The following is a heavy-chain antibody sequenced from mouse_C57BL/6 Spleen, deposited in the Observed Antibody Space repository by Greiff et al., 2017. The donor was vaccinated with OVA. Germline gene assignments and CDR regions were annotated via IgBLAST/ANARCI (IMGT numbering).Heavy chain of an antibody. V-gene: IGHV1-64*01. CDR1: GYTFTSYW. Sequence: QVQLKQSGAELVKPGASVKLSCKASGYTFTSYWMHWVKQRPGQGLEWIGMIHPNSGSTNYNEKFKSKATLTVDKSSSTAYMQLSSLTSEDSAVYYCARRGGNYVYYAMDYWGQGTSVTVSS. D-gene: IGHD2-1*01. CDR3: ARRGGNYVYYAMDY. CDR2: IHPNSGST. J-gene: IGHJ4*01.